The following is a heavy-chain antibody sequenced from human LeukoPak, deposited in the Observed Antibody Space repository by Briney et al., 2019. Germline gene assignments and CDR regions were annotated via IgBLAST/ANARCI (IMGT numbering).Heavy chain of an antibody. J-gene: IGHJ4*02. V-gene: IGHV3-23*01. CDR3: AKVRIAARLFDY. D-gene: IGHD6-6*01. Sequence: GGSVRLSCAASGFTFSSYAMSWVRQAPGKGLEWVSAISGSGGSTYYADSVKGRFTISRDNAKNTLYLQMNRLRAEDTAVYYSAKVRIAARLFDYWGQGTPVTVSS. CDR1: GFTFSSYA. CDR2: ISGSGGST.